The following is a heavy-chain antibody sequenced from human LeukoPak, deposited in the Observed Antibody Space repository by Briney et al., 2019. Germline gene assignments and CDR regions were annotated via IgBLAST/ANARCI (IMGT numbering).Heavy chain of an antibody. J-gene: IGHJ4*02. CDR1: GFTFSTYW. CDR2: IKQDGTEK. D-gene: IGHD1-26*01. V-gene: IGHV3-7*03. Sequence: GGSLRLSCGVSGFTFSTYWMSWVRQASGKGLEWVANIKQDGTEKYYVDSVKGRFTISRDNAKNSLYLQMNSLRAEDTAVYYCARVRSLDYWGQGTLVTVSS. CDR3: ARVRSLDY.